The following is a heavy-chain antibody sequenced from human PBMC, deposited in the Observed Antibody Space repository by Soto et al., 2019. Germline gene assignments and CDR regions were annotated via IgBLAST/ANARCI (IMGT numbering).Heavy chain of an antibody. CDR3: ARDGYSERHVGY. CDR1: GFSFNTYY. V-gene: IGHV3-21*04. Sequence: TGGSLRLSCAASGFSFNTYYMHWVRQAPGKGLEWVSSISSRSSSINYADSVKGRFTISRDNSKNTLYLQMSSLRAEDTAVYYCARDGYSERHVGYWGQGTLVTVSS. J-gene: IGHJ4*02. CDR2: ISSRSSSI. D-gene: IGHD5-18*01.